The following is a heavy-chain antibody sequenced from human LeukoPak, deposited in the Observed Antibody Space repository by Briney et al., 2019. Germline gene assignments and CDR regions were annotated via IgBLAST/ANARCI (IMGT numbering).Heavy chain of an antibody. D-gene: IGHD2-2*01. CDR1: GFTFSSYW. J-gene: IGHJ2*01. V-gene: IGHV3-7*01. Sequence: PGGSLRLSCAASGFTFSSYWMSWVRQAPGKGLEWVANIKEDGSEKNYVDSVKGRFTISRDNAKNSLYLQMNSLRAEDTAVYYCARMYCSSSTCYAKWARDWYFDLWGRGTLVTVSS. CDR3: ARMYCSSSTCYAKWARDWYFDL. CDR2: IKEDGSEK.